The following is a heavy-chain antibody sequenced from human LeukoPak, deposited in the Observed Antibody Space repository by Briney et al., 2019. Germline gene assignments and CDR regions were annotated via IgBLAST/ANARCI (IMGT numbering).Heavy chain of an antibody. J-gene: IGHJ5*02. CDR3: TTDILSGYYVGLT. V-gene: IGHV3-21*03. CDR1: RFTFSSYS. Sequence: PGGSLRLSCAASRFTFSSYSMNWIRQAPGKGLEWVSAISSRSSYKYYADSVKGRFTVSRDNAKNSLYLQMNSLKTEDTAVYYCTTDILSGYYVGLTWGQGTLVTVSS. D-gene: IGHD3-9*01. CDR2: ISSRSSYK.